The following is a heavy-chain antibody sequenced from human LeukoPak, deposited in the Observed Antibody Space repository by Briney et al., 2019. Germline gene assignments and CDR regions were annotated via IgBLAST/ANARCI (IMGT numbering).Heavy chain of an antibody. CDR1: GFTFSSYA. J-gene: IGHJ4*02. V-gene: IGHV3-23*01. D-gene: IGHD2-2*01. Sequence: GGSLRLSCAASGFTFSSYAMSWVRQAPGKGLEWVSAISGSGGSTCYADSVEGRFTISRDNSKNTLYLQMNSLRAEDTAVYYCAKDREDAEYYFDYWGQGTLVTVSS. CDR2: ISGSGGST. CDR3: AKDREDAEYYFDY.